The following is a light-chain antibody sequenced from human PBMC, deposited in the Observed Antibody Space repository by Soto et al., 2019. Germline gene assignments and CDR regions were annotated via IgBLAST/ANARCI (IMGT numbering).Light chain of an antibody. Sequence: ETVMTPSPGTLSFSLGEKATLSCRASQSVSIHLAWYQQKPGQAPRLLIYDTSTRATGIPARFSGSGSGTEFTLTISSLQSEDFAVYYCQQYSNWPPITFGQGTRLEIK. V-gene: IGKV3-15*01. CDR3: QQYSNWPPIT. CDR2: DTS. J-gene: IGKJ5*01. CDR1: QSVSIH.